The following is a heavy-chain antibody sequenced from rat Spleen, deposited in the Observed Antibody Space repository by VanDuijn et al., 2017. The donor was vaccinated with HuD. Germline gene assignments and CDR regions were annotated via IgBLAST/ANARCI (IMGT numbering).Heavy chain of an antibody. CDR2: IWTGGST. V-gene: IGHV2-30*01. CDR3: ARESTDYYYYFDY. D-gene: IGHD1-6*01. CDR1: GFSLTSYN. J-gene: IGHJ2*01. Sequence: QVQLKESGPGLVQPSQTLSLTCTVSGFSLTSYNVHWVRQPTGKGLEWMGGIWTGGSTDYNSALKSRLSISRDTSKSQVFLKMNSLQTEDIATYYCARESTDYYYYFDYWGQGVMVTVSS.